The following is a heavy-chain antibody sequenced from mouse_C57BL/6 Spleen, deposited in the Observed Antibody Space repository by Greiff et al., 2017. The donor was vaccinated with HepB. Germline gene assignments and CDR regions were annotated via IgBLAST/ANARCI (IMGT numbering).Heavy chain of an antibody. CDR2: IYPGSGST. D-gene: IGHD2-4*01. Sequence: QVQLQQPGAELVKPGASVKMSCKASGYTFTSYWITWVKQRPGQGLEWIGDIYPGSGSTNYNEKFKSKATLTVDTSSSTAYMQLSSLTSEDSAVYYCASRANYYDDDGYFDVWGTGTTVTVSS. CDR3: ASRANYYDDDGYFDV. V-gene: IGHV1-55*01. J-gene: IGHJ1*03. CDR1: GYTFTSYW.